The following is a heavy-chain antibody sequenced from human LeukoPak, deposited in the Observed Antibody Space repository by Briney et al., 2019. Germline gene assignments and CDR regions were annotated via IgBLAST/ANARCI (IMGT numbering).Heavy chain of an antibody. CDR1: GFTFSSYA. D-gene: IGHD2-2*01. V-gene: IGHV3-30*01. CDR3: ARDTVDCSSTSCSHYYYYYMDV. CDR2: ISYDGSNK. J-gene: IGHJ6*03. Sequence: GGSLRLSCAASGFTFSSYAMHWVRQAPGKGLEGVAVISYDGSNKYYADSVKGRFTTSRDNSKNTLYLQMNSLRAEDTAVYYCARDTVDCSSTSCSHYYYYYMDVWGKGTTVTVSS.